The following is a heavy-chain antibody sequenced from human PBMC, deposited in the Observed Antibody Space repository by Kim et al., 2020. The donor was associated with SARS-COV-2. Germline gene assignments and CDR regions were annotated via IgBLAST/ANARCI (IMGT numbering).Heavy chain of an antibody. J-gene: IGHJ4*02. Sequence: YADSVRGQFTISRDKSKNTLYLKMNSLRAEDTAVYYCAKQHWDWGFDYWGQGTLVTVSS. V-gene: IGHV3-23*01. CDR3: AKQHWDWGFDY. D-gene: IGHD7-27*01.